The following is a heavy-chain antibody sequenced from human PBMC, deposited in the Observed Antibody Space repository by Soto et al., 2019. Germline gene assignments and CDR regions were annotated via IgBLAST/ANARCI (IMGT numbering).Heavy chain of an antibody. CDR2: ITSSSGVI. J-gene: IGHJ4*02. V-gene: IGHV3-48*01. CDR1: GFTFSNYS. Sequence: PGGSLRLSCAASGFTFSNYSMNWVRQAPGKGLEWASYITSSSGVIFYADSVKGRFTISRDNAKNSLYLQMNSLRAEDTAVYYCAVAKFDHWGRGTLVTVSS. CDR3: AVAKFDH.